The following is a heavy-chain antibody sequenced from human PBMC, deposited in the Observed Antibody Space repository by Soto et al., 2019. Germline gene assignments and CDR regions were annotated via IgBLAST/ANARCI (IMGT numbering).Heavy chain of an antibody. J-gene: IGHJ4*02. D-gene: IGHD5-12*01. CDR2: IYYSGST. CDR3: ALGGYSGYDLFDY. CDR1: GGSVSSGSYY. V-gene: IGHV4-61*01. Sequence: PSETLSLTCTVSGGSVSSGSYYWSWIRQPPGKGLEWIGYIYYSGSTNYNPSLKSRVNISVDTSKNQFSLKLSSVTAADTAVYYCALGGYSGYDLFDYWGQGTLVTVSS.